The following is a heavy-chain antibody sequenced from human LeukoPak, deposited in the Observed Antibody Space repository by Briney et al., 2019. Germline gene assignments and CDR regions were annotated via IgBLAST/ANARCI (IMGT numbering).Heavy chain of an antibody. CDR1: GGTFSSYA. Sequence: SVKVSCKASGGTFSSYAISWVRQAPGQGLEWMGRIIPILGIANYAQKFQGRVTITADKSTSTAYMELSSLRSEDTAVYYCARGGKMVRGVIITGFVDYWGQGTLVTVSS. CDR3: ARGGKMVRGVIITGFVDY. J-gene: IGHJ4*02. D-gene: IGHD3-10*01. V-gene: IGHV1-69*04. CDR2: IIPILGIA.